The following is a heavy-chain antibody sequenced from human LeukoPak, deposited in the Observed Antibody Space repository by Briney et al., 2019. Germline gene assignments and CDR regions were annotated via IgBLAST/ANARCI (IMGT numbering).Heavy chain of an antibody. CDR1: GGSFRGYY. V-gene: IGHV4-34*01. Sequence: SETLSLTCAVYGGSFRGYYWSWIRPPPGKGLEWIGEINHSGCTNYNPSLKSRVTISVDTSKNQFSLKLSSVTAADTAVYYCARGFLRSGSPTLDVWGKGTTVTVSS. D-gene: IGHD3-10*01. CDR2: INHSGCT. CDR3: ARGFLRSGSPTLDV. J-gene: IGHJ6*04.